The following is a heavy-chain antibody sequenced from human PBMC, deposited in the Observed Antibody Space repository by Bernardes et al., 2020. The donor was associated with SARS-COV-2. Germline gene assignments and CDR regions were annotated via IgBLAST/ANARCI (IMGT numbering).Heavy chain of an antibody. CDR1: GFTFSSSY. J-gene: IGHJ4*02. CDR2: IKQDGSEK. CDR3: GSGGGWYSDY. Sequence: GGSLRLSCAASGFTFSSSYMSWFRQAPGKGLEWVANIKQDGSEKHYVDSVRGRFTISRDNAKNSLYLQMSSLRTEDTAVYYCGSGGGWYSDYWGQGTLVTVSS. D-gene: IGHD6-19*01. V-gene: IGHV3-7*01.